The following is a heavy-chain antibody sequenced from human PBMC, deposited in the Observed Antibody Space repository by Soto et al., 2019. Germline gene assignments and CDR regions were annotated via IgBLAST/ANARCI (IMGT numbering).Heavy chain of an antibody. Sequence: ASVKVSCKASGGTFSSYAISWVRQAPGQGLEWMGRIIPILGIANYAQKFQGRVTITADKSTSTAYMELSSLRSEDTAVYYCARVLGGSGTYYYYGMDVWGQGTTVTVSS. J-gene: IGHJ6*02. CDR1: GGTFSSYA. CDR3: ARVLGGSGTYYYYGMDV. CDR2: IIPILGIA. D-gene: IGHD1-1*01. V-gene: IGHV1-69*04.